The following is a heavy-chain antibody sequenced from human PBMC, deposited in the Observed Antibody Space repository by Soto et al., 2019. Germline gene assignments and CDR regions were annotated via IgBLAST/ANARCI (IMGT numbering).Heavy chain of an antibody. Sequence: PGGSLSLSCAASGFPFSTYSMNWVRQAPGKGLEWVSYITSDSSNVHYADSVKGRFTISRDNSKNTLYLQMNSLRAEDTAVYYCAKVLDPYDSSGYFLNVYYFDYWGQGTLVTVSS. V-gene: IGHV3-21*04. CDR1: GFPFSTYS. D-gene: IGHD3-22*01. CDR2: ITSDSSNV. CDR3: AKVLDPYDSSGYFLNVYYFDY. J-gene: IGHJ4*02.